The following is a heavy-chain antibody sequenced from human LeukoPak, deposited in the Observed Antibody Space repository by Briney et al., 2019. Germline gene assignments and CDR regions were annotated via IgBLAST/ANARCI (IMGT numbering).Heavy chain of an antibody. J-gene: IGHJ3*02. Sequence: SETLSLTCTVSGGSISSSSYYWGWIRQPPGKGLEWIGSIYYSGSTYYNPSLKSRVTISVDTSKNQFSLKLSSVTAADTAVYYCARASIGYSPYAFDIWGQGTMVTVSS. D-gene: IGHD2/OR15-2a*01. CDR1: GGSISSSSYY. CDR2: IYYSGST. CDR3: ARASIGYSPYAFDI. V-gene: IGHV4-39*01.